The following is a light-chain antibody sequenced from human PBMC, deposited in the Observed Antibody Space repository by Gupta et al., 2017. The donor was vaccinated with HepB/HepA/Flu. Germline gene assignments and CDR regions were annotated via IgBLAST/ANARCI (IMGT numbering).Light chain of an antibody. J-gene: IGKJ1*01. CDR3: QQSYSTPRT. CDR1: QSISSY. CDR2: GAS. V-gene: IGKV1-39*01. Sequence: DIQMTQSPSSLSASVGDRVTITCRASQSISSYLSWYQQNPGKAPNLLIYGASTLQSGVPSRFSGSGSGTGFTLTINSLQPEDFATYYCQQSYSTPRTFGQGTKVEIK.